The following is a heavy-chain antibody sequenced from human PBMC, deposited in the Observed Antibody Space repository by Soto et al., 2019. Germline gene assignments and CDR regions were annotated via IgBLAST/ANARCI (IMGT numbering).Heavy chain of an antibody. V-gene: IGHV3-30-3*01. J-gene: IGHJ4*02. CDR3: AREWRLGSYIDY. CDR1: RFPFRSYN. Sequence: TGGSLRLSCAACRFPFRSYNIYWVRQAPGKGLEWVALISVDGGTKNYADSVKGRFTVSRDNSENNLSLQMNSLRPEDTAVYFCAREWRLGSYIDYCGELTLVTVCS. CDR2: ISVDGGTK. D-gene: IGHD3-10*01.